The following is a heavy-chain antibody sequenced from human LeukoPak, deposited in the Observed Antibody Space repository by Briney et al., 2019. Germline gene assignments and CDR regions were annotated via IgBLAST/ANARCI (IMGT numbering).Heavy chain of an antibody. J-gene: IGHJ6*03. CDR3: ARETTDGGWPRWGNYLYYYYMDV. Sequence: PGGSLRLSCAASGFTVSSSYMSWVRQAPGKGLEWVSIIYTGGSTYYADSVKGRFTISRDTSKNTLYLQMNSLRAEDTAVYYCARETTDGGWPRWGNYLYYYYMDVWGRGTTVTVSS. D-gene: IGHD3-16*01. CDR1: GFTVSSSY. CDR2: IYTGGST. V-gene: IGHV3-66*01.